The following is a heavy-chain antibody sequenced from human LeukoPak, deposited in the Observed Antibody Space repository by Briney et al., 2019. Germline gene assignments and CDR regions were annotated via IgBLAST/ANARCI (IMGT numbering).Heavy chain of an antibody. CDR2: IYHSGST. V-gene: IGHV4-4*02. J-gene: IGHJ4*02. Sequence: PAETLCLTCAVSGVSISSSNWWSGGRQPPGEGLEWIGEIYHSGSTNYNPSLKSRVTISVDKSKNQFYLKLSSVTAADTAVYYCARSGSGSYSTDYWGQGTLVTVSS. D-gene: IGHD3-10*01. CDR3: ARSGSGSYSTDY. CDR1: GVSISSSNW.